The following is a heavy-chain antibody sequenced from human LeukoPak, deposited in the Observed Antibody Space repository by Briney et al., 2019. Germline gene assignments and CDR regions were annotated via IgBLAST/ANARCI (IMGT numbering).Heavy chain of an antibody. CDR2: ISYDGSNK. Sequence: GGSLRLSCAAPGITFSSYGIHWVRQAPGKGLEWVAVISYDGSNKYYADSVKGRFTISRDNSKNTLYLQMNSLRAEDTAVYYCAKERGLRSPDAFDIWGQGTMVTVPS. D-gene: IGHD4-17*01. CDR1: GITFSSYG. V-gene: IGHV3-30*18. J-gene: IGHJ3*02. CDR3: AKERGLRSPDAFDI.